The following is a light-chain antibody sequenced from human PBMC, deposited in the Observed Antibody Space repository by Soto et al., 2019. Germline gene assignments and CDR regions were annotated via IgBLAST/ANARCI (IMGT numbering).Light chain of an antibody. V-gene: IGKV3-20*01. CDR3: QQYGISGT. Sequence: EIVLTQSPGTLSLSPGERATLSCRASQSVRSNLAWYQQIPGQAPRLLIYGASNRATGIPDRFSGSGSGTDFTLTISRLEPEDFAVYYCQQYGISGTFGQGTKVDIK. CDR2: GAS. CDR1: QSVRSN. J-gene: IGKJ1*01.